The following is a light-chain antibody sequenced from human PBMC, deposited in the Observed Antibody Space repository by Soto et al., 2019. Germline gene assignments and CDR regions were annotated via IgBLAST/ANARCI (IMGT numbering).Light chain of an antibody. V-gene: IGKV3-20*01. J-gene: IGKJ1*01. Sequence: EIVLTQSPGTLSLSPGERVTLSCRASQSVSSSSLAWYQQKPGQAPRLLIYGASSRATGIPDRFSGSGSGTDFTLTISRLEPEDFAVYYCQQYGSAQWTFGQGTKVDIK. CDR3: QQYGSAQWT. CDR1: QSVSSSS. CDR2: GAS.